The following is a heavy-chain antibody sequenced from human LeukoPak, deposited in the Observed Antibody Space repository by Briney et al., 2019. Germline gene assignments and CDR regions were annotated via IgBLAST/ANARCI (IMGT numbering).Heavy chain of an antibody. CDR1: GFTVSSNY. D-gene: IGHD6-6*01. V-gene: IGHV3-66*01. J-gene: IGHJ4*02. Sequence: GGSLRLSCAASGFTVSSNYMSWVRQAPGKGLEWVSVIYSGGNTYYADSVQGRFTMSRENPENTLYLQMNSLRAEDTAVYYCAKDIIGSSWRYFDYWGQGTLVSVSS. CDR2: IYSGGNT. CDR3: AKDIIGSSWRYFDY.